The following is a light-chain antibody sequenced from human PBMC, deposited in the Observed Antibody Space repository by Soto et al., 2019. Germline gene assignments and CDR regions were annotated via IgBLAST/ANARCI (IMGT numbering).Light chain of an antibody. V-gene: IGKV4-1*01. Sequence: DIVMTQSPDSLAVSLGERATINCKSSQSVLYSSNNKNYLAWYQQKPGQPPKLLIYWASTRESGVPDRFGGSGSGTDFTLTISSLQAEDVAVYYCQQYYSIPPTFGQGTKVEIK. CDR2: WAS. CDR3: QQYYSIPPT. J-gene: IGKJ1*01. CDR1: QSVLYSSNNKNY.